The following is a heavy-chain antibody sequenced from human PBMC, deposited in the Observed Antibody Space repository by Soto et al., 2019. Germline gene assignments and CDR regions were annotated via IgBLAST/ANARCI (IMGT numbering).Heavy chain of an antibody. D-gene: IGHD6-13*01. CDR3: TRDVDSSRNYYYYYGMDV. J-gene: IGHJ6*02. CDR2: IRSKAYGGTT. V-gene: IGHV3-49*03. CDR1: GFTFGYYA. Sequence: TGGSLRLSCTASGFTFGYYAMSWFRQSPGKGLEWVGFIRSKAYGGTTEYAASVKGRFTISRDDSKSIAYLQMNSLKTEDTAVYYCTRDVDSSRNYYYYYGMDVWGQGTTVTVSS.